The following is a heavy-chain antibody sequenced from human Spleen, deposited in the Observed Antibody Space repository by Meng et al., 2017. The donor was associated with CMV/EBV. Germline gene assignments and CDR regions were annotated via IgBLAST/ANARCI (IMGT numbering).Heavy chain of an antibody. CDR3: ARESDYLPDPIMGANWFDP. V-gene: IGHV4-39*07. D-gene: IGHD2-2*02. Sequence: SSSSYYWDWIRQPPGKRLEWIGSIYYSGSIDYNPSLKSRVNISLDTSKNQFSLKLKSVTAADTAVYVCARESDYLPDPIMGANWFDPWGQGTLVTVSS. CDR1: SSSSYY. J-gene: IGHJ5*02. CDR2: IYYSGSI.